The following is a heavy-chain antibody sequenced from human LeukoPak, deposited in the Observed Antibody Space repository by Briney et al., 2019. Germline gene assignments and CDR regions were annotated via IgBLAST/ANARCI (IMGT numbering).Heavy chain of an antibody. CDR1: GGSISSYY. V-gene: IGHV4-59*08. J-gene: IGHJ4*02. CDR3: ARSPPAYSHGVDY. CDR2: IYYIGST. Sequence: SETLSLTCTVSGGSISSYYWSWIRQPPGKGLEWIGYIYYIGSTNYNPSLKGRVTISVDTSKNQFSLKLSSVTAADTAVYYCARSPPAYSHGVDYWGQRTLVTASS. D-gene: IGHD5-18*01.